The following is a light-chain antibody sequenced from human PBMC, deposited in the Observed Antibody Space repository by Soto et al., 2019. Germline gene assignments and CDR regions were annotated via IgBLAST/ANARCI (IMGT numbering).Light chain of an antibody. V-gene: IGKV1-39*01. Sequence: DIQMTQSPSSLSASVEDRVTIACRASQSIDTFLNWYQQKAGQAPKVLISAASSLQSEVPSRFSGSGSGTDFTLTISGLRPEDFATYYCQQGYITPWTFGQGTKV. CDR2: AAS. CDR3: QQGYITPWT. J-gene: IGKJ1*01. CDR1: QSIDTF.